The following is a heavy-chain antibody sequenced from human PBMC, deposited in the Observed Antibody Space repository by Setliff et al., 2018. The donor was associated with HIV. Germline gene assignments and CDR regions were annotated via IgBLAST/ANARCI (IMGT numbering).Heavy chain of an antibody. CDR2: IIPIFNRG. V-gene: IGHV1-69*13. Sequence: GASVKVSCKASGGIFINSAFTWVRQAPGQGLEWMGSIIPIFNRGNYAQKFQSRVTITADESTSTAYMELSSLRSEDTAVYYCAGPRGDEAFDIWGQGTKVTVSS. J-gene: IGHJ3*02. D-gene: IGHD3-10*01. CDR1: GGIFINSA. CDR3: AGPRGDEAFDI.